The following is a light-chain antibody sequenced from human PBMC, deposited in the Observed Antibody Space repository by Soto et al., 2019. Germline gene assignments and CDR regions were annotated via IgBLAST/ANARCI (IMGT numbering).Light chain of an antibody. CDR3: QQYGDSRYS. CDR1: QGVNNNY. V-gene: IGKV3-20*01. Sequence: ETVLTQSPGTLSLSPGDRATLSCRASQGVNNNYLAWYQQIPGQSPRLLIYGASNRPTGIPDRFSGSGSGTDFTLTISRLETEDFAVYYCQQYGDSRYSFGQGTKLEIK. CDR2: GAS. J-gene: IGKJ2*01.